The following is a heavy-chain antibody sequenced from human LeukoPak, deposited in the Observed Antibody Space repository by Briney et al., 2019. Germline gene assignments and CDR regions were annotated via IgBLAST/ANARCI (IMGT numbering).Heavy chain of an antibody. CDR2: ISGSGGST. CDR1: GFTSTTYA. Sequence: GGSLRLSCAASGFTSTTYAMSWVRQAPGKGLEWVSVISGSGGSTYYTDSVEGRFTISRDNSKNTLYLQMNSLRAEDTALYYCAKRFFSSSAIYPNYFDCWGQGTLVTVSS. CDR3: AKRFFSSSAIYPNYFDC. J-gene: IGHJ4*02. D-gene: IGHD2-2*01. V-gene: IGHV3-23*01.